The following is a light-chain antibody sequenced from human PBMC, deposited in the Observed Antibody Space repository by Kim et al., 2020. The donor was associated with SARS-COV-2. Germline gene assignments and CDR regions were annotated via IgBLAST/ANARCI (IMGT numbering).Light chain of an antibody. J-gene: IGLJ2*01. CDR2: LNSDGSH. CDR1: SGHSSYS. CDR3: QTWGTGNVV. Sequence: QLVLTQSPSASASLGPSVKLTCTLSSGHSSYSIAWHQQQPEKGPRYLMKLNSDGSHSKGDGIPDRFSGSSSGAERHLTISSLQSDDEADYYCQTWGTGNVVFGGGTQLTVL. V-gene: IGLV4-69*01.